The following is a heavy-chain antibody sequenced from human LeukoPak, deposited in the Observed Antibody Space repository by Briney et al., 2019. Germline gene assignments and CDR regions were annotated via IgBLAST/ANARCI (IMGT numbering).Heavy chain of an antibody. CDR2: INHSGST. Sequence: SETLSLTCAVYGGSFSGYYWSWVRQPPGKGLEWIGEINHSGSTNSNPSLKSRVSISIDTSKNQFSLKLSSVTAADTAVYYCARRWGYYYDSNGFINYEYYFNSWGQGTLVTVSS. CDR1: GGSFSGYY. D-gene: IGHD3-22*01. V-gene: IGHV4-34*01. CDR3: ARRWGYYYDSNGFINYEYYFNS. J-gene: IGHJ4*02.